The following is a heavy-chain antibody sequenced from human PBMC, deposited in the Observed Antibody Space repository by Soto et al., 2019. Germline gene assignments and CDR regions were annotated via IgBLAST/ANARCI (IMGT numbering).Heavy chain of an antibody. CDR2: IKQDGSEK. J-gene: IGHJ4*02. CDR3: ARDSQYSSSLGFDY. V-gene: IGHV3-7*01. Sequence: VQLVESGGGLVQPGGSLRLSCAASGFTFSSYWMNWVRQAPGKGLEGVATIKQDGSEKYYVDSVKGRFTISRDNAKNSLSLQMNSLRAEDTAVYYCARDSQYSSSLGFDYWGPGTLVTVSS. D-gene: IGHD6-6*01. CDR1: GFTFSSYW.